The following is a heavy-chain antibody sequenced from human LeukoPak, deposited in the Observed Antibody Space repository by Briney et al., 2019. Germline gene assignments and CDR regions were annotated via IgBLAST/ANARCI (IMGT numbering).Heavy chain of an antibody. CDR3: VRQRRKYAYSSGWYWWFDT. D-gene: IGHD6-19*01. CDR1: GDSFSSSSYY. J-gene: IGHJ5*02. V-gene: IGHV4-39*01. CDR2: GYYSGST. Sequence: SETLSLTCTVSGDSFSSSSYYWGWIRQPPGKGLEWIVTGYYSGSTYYNPSLRSRATISVDTSKTQFSLKLSSVTAADTAVYYCVRQRRKYAYSSGWYWWFDTWGQGTLVTVSS.